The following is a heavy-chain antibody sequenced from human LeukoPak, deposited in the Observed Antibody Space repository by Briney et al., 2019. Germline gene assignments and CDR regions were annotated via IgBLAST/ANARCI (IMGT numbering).Heavy chain of an antibody. CDR2: ISSSSSYI. Sequence: GGSLRLSCAASGFTFSSYSMNGVRQAPGKGLEWVSSISSSSSYIYYADSVKGRFTISRDNAKNSLYLQMNSLRAEDTAVYYCARESIVVVPAAMTHYYGMDVWGQGTTVTVSS. J-gene: IGHJ6*02. CDR1: GFTFSSYS. CDR3: ARESIVVVPAAMTHYYGMDV. D-gene: IGHD2-2*01. V-gene: IGHV3-21*01.